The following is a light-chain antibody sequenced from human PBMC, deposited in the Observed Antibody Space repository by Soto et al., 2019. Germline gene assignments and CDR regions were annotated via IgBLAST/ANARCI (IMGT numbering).Light chain of an antibody. J-gene: IGKJ3*01. CDR1: QSVSSS. CDR3: QQRSNWPLVVT. V-gene: IGKV3-11*01. CDR2: DAS. Sequence: EIVLTQSPDTLSLSPGERATLSCRASQSVSSSLAWYQQKPGQAPRLLIYDASNRATGIPARFSGSGSGTDCTLTISSLEPEEFAVYYCQQRSNWPLVVTFGPGAKVDIK.